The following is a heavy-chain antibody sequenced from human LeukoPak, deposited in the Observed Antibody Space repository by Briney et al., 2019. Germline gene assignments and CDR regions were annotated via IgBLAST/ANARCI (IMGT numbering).Heavy chain of an antibody. D-gene: IGHD1-1*01. Sequence: SGPTLVNPTQTLTLTCTFSGFSLSTSGMRVAWIRQPPVNALEWLARIDWDDDKFYSTSLKTRLTISKDTSKNQVILTMTNMDPVDTGTYYCARTPTGRIDYWGQGILVTVSS. CDR2: IDWDDDK. CDR3: ARTPTGRIDY. V-gene: IGHV2-70*04. CDR1: GFSLSTSGMR. J-gene: IGHJ4*02.